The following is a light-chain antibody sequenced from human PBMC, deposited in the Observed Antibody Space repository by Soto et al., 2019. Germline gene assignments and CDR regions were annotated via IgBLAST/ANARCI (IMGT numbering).Light chain of an antibody. CDR2: DAS. CDR1: QSVSRD. V-gene: IGKV3-11*01. J-gene: IGKJ5*01. Sequence: EIVLTQSPATLSLSPGERATLSCRASQSVSRDLACYQQKPGQTPRLLIYDASTRATGIPARFSGSGSGTDFTLTISSLETEDFAVYYCRQRASWPITFGQGTRLEIK. CDR3: RQRASWPIT.